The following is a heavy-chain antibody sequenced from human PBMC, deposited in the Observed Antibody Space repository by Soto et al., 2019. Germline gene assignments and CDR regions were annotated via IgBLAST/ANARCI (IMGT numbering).Heavy chain of an antibody. CDR2: FDPEDDET. CDR3: ATESGWYNGFDP. V-gene: IGHV1-24*01. CDR1: GYSLTEIS. D-gene: IGHD6-19*01. J-gene: IGHJ5*02. Sequence: QVQLVQSGAEVKKPGASVKVSCKVSGYSLTEISMHWVRQAPGKGLEWMGGFDPEDDETIEAQKFQGRLAMTEDTSTDTAYMELSGLRSEDTAVYYCATESGWYNGFDPWGQGTLVTVSS.